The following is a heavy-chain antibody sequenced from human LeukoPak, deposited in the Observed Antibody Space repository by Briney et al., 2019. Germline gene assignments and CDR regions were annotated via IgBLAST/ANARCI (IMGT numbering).Heavy chain of an antibody. CDR3: ARDALSSTWSNCYHGMDV. D-gene: IGHD6-19*01. CDR2: ISAYNGNT. J-gene: IGHJ6*04. Sequence: ASVKVSFKAFDYSFTIYDINWVRQAPGQGLEWLGWISAYNGNTNYAQKFQDRVTLTTDASTSTAYLELRSLTSDDTAVYYCARDALSSTWSNCYHGMDVWGAGTTVTVSS. CDR1: DYSFTIYD. V-gene: IGHV1-18*01.